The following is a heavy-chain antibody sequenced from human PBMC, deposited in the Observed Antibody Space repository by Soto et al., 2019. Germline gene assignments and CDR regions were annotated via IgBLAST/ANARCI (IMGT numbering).Heavy chain of an antibody. CDR2: IFPTDEK. V-gene: IGHV2-26*01. D-gene: IGHD6-19*01. CDR3: ARIFGAGWSGGFRYYGMDV. Sequence: TWIRQTPGRALEWLAHIFPTDEKSYSTTLENRLVISKDNYRGQVVLTVTNVNPLDTATYYCARIFGAGWSGGFRYYGMDVWGHGIAVTVSS. J-gene: IGHJ6*02.